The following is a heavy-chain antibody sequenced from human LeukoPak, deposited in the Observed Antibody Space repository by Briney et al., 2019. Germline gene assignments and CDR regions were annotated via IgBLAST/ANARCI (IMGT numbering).Heavy chain of an antibody. V-gene: IGHV3-53*01. CDR3: ASGSGSYRTPYYYMDV. J-gene: IGHJ6*03. D-gene: IGHD3-10*01. CDR2: IYSGGST. Sequence: GGSLRLSCAASGFTVSSNYMSWVRQAPGKGLEWVSVIYSGGSTYYADSVKGRFTISRDNSKNTLYLRMNNLRAEDTAVYYCASGSGSYRTPYYYMDVWGKGTTVTVSS. CDR1: GFTVSSNY.